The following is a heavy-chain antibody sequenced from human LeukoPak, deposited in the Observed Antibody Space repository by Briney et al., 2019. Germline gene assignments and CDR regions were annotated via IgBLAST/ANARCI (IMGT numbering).Heavy chain of an antibody. CDR3: AKGSLGSWYYFDY. CDR1: GFTFSTYW. J-gene: IGHJ4*02. Sequence: GGSLRLSCAASGFTFSTYWMHWVRHAPGKGLVWVSRINEHGSTTDYADSVKGRFTIFRDNSKNTLYLQMNSLRAEDTAVYYCAKGSLGSWYYFDYWGQGTLVTVSS. V-gene: IGHV3-74*01. D-gene: IGHD6-13*01. CDR2: INEHGSTT.